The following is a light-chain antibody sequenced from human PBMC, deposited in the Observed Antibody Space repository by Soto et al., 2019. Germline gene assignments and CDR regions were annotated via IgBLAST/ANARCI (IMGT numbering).Light chain of an antibody. Sequence: DIQMTQSPSTLSASVGDRVTITCRASQSISSWLAWYQQKPGKAPKLLIYKASSLESGVPSRFSGSGSGTEFTLTSSSLQPDDFATYYCQQYNSLWTVGQGTKVEIK. J-gene: IGKJ1*01. V-gene: IGKV1-5*03. CDR3: QQYNSLWT. CDR1: QSISSW. CDR2: KAS.